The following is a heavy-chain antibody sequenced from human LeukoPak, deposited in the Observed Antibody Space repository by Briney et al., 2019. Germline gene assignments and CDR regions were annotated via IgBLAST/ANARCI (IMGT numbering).Heavy chain of an antibody. Sequence: GGSLRLSCAASGFTFSSYAMSWVRQAPGKGLEWVSAISGSGGSTYYADSVKGRFTISRDNSKNTLYLQMNSLRAEDTAVYYCAKDKDFWSGYFQKNYFDYSGQGTLVTVSS. CDR1: GFTFSSYA. D-gene: IGHD3-3*01. J-gene: IGHJ4*02. V-gene: IGHV3-23*01. CDR2: ISGSGGST. CDR3: AKDKDFWSGYFQKNYFDY.